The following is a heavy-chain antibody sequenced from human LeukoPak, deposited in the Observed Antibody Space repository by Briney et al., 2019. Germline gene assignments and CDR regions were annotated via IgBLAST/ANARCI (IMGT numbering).Heavy chain of an antibody. V-gene: IGHV4-59*12. Sequence: SSETLSLTCTVSGGSISSYYWSWIRQPPGKGLEWIGYIYYSGSTNYNPSLKSRVTIPVDTSKNQFSLQLSSVTAADTAVYYCASLVAAAGARLIAAAGEDFDYWGQGTLVTVSS. CDR2: IYYSGST. J-gene: IGHJ4*02. CDR1: GGSISSYY. CDR3: ASLVAAAGARLIAAAGEDFDY. D-gene: IGHD6-13*01.